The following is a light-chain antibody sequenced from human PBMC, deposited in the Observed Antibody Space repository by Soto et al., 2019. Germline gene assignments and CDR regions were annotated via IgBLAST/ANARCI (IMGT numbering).Light chain of an antibody. Sequence: EIVMTQSPATLSVSPGERATLFCRASQGVNTYLAWYQQKPGQAPRPLIYGPSTRATGIPARFSGSGSGTEFTLTISSLQSEDFAVYYCQQYYDWPLTFGGGTKVEVK. CDR1: QGVNTY. V-gene: IGKV3-15*01. J-gene: IGKJ4*01. CDR2: GPS. CDR3: QQYYDWPLT.